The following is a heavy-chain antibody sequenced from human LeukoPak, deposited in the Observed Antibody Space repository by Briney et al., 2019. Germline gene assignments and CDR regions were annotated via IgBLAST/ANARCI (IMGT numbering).Heavy chain of an antibody. CDR3: IAHFPYFYGFDV. Sequence: GGSLRLSCVSSGFTIGTAWMSWVCQAPGKGLEWLGHIKSEGEGATTDYAAPAKGRFAIPRDDSKNMIYLQMSSLKIDDTAIYYCIAHFPYFYGFDVWGKGTTVTVSS. CDR2: IKSEGEGATT. J-gene: IGHJ6*04. D-gene: IGHD3-3*02. V-gene: IGHV3-15*01. CDR1: GFTIGTAW.